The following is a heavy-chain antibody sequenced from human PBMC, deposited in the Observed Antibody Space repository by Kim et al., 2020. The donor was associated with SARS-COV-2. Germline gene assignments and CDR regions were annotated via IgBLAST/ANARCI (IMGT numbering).Heavy chain of an antibody. J-gene: IGHJ6*02. Sequence: GGSLRLSCAASGLTFSNYGMNWVRQAPGKGLEWVSCISSSSGYIYYADSVKGRFTISRDNAKNSLYLQMNSLRAEDTAVYYCAGGLGSYDDRSHKGNGIDVWGQGTTVTVSS. CDR2: ISSSSGYI. CDR3: AGGLGSYDDRSHKGNGIDV. CDR1: GLTFSNYG. V-gene: IGHV3-21*06. D-gene: IGHD3-22*01.